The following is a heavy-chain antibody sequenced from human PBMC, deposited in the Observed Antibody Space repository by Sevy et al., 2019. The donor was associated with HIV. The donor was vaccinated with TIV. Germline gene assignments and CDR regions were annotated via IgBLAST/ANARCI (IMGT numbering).Heavy chain of an antibody. Sequence: GGSLRLSCTGSGFNIADYYMTWVRQAPGKGLDWVGFIITKNHGGTPEYGASVKGRFTISRDDSKNTIYLQMHSLKTEDTGIYYCARHAREAWRGSGVYYDVTDGFDPWGQGTLVTVSP. CDR3: ARHAREAWRGSGVYYDVTDGFDP. CDR2: IITKNHGGTP. J-gene: IGHJ5*02. CDR1: GFNIADYY. D-gene: IGHD3-10*01. V-gene: IGHV3-49*04.